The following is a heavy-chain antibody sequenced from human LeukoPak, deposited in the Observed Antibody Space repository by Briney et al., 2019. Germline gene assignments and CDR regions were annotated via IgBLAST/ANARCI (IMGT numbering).Heavy chain of an antibody. Sequence: WASVKVSCKASGYTFTSYDINWVRQATGQGLEWMGWMNPNSGNTGYAQKFQGRVTMTRNTSISKDYIELSSLRSEDPAVYYCAREGSSGVGATVDWGQGTLVTVSS. CDR1: GYTFTSYD. CDR3: AREGSSGVGATVD. D-gene: IGHD1-26*01. CDR2: MNPNSGNT. V-gene: IGHV1-8*01. J-gene: IGHJ4*02.